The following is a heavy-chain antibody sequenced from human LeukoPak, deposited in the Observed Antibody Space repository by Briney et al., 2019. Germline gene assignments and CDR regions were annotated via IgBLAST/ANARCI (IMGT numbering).Heavy chain of an antibody. J-gene: IGHJ4*02. CDR1: GGSISSSSYY. D-gene: IGHD6-13*01. CDR2: IYYSGST. CDR3: ATRGEIIAAADNGDY. Sequence: KPSETLSLTCTVSGGSISSSSYYWGWIRQPPGKGLEWIGSIYYSGSTYYNPSLKSRVTISVDTSKNQFSLKLSSVTAADTAVYYCATRGEIIAAADNGDYWGQGTLVTVSS. V-gene: IGHV4-39*07.